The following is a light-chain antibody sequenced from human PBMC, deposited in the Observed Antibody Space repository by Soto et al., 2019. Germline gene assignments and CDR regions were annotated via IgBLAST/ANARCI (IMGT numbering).Light chain of an antibody. CDR3: CSFAGSSTLLV. J-gene: IGLJ2*01. Sequence: QSALTQPASVSGSPGQSITISCTGTSSDVGSYNLVSWYQQHPGKAPKLMFYEVTKRPSGVSNRFSASKSGNTASLTVSGLQAEDEADYYCCSFAGSSTLLVFGGGTQLTVL. CDR2: EVT. CDR1: SSDVGSYNL. V-gene: IGLV2-23*01.